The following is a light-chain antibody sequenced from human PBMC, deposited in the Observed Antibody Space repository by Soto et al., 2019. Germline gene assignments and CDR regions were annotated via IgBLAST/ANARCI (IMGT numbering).Light chain of an antibody. V-gene: IGKV1-9*01. CDR2: LAS. CDR1: QDISTY. Sequence: IQLTQSPSSLSASVGDRVTITCRASQDISTYLAWYQQIPGGAPKLLIYLASTLHTGVPSRFSGSGSGTDFTLTISNLQPEDFATYYCQQLDSDPPWTFGRGTRVEIK. J-gene: IGKJ1*01. CDR3: QQLDSDPPWT.